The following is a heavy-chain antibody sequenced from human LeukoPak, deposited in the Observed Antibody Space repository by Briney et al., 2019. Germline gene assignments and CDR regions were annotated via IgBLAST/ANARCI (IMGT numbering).Heavy chain of an antibody. CDR3: ARLRMTTSLYYYYYYGMDV. CDR1: GGSINSGAYY. V-gene: IGHV4-31*11. CDR2: IYYSGST. D-gene: IGHD2-2*01. Sequence: PSQTLSLTCAVSGGSINSGAYYWSWIRQHPGKGLEWIGYIYYSGSTYYNPSLKSRVTISVDTSKNQFSLKLSSVTAADTAVYYCARLRMTTSLYYYYYYGMDVWGQGTTVTVSS. J-gene: IGHJ6*02.